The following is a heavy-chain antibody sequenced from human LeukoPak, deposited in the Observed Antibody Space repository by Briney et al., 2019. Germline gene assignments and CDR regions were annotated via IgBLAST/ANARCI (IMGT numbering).Heavy chain of an antibody. V-gene: IGHV4-39*01. J-gene: IGHJ4*02. CDR2: IYYSGST. CDR3: VRGTTVTSDGY. D-gene: IGHD4-17*01. Sequence: KSSETLSLTCTASGGSIRSSDSYWGWIRQPPGKGLEWIGNIYYSGSTYYNVSLKSRVTISEDTSKNQFSLRLSSVTAADTAVYYCVRGTTVTSDGYWGQGTLVTVSS. CDR1: GGSIRSSDSY.